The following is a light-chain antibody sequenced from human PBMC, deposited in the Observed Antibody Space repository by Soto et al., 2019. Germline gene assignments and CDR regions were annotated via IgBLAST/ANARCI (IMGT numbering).Light chain of an antibody. V-gene: IGKV1-5*01. Sequence: DIQLTQSPSTLSASVGDRATITCRASQSISSWLAWYQQKPGKAPKLLIYDASSLESGVPSRFSGSGSGTEFTLTISSLQPDDFATYYCQQYNSYSPTWTFGQGTKV. CDR1: QSISSW. CDR2: DAS. J-gene: IGKJ1*01. CDR3: QQYNSYSPTWT.